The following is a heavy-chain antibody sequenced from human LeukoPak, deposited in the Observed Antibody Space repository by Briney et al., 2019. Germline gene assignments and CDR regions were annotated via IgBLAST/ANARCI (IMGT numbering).Heavy chain of an antibody. V-gene: IGHV4-59*01. J-gene: IGHJ4*02. D-gene: IGHD6-13*01. Sequence: SETLSLTCTVSGGSISSYYWSWIRQPAGKGLDWIGYISYSGSTNYNPSLKSRVTISVDTSKNQFSLKLSSVTAADTAVYFCAREGYSSSFDYWGQGTLVTVSS. CDR2: ISYSGST. CDR3: AREGYSSSFDY. CDR1: GGSISSYY.